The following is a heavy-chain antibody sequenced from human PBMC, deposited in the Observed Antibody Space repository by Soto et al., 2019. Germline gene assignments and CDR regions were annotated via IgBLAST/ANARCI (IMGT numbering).Heavy chain of an antibody. D-gene: IGHD6-13*01. Sequence: PSETLSLTCAVYGGSFSGYYWSWIRQPPGKGLEWIGEINHSGSTDYNPSLKSRVTISVDTSKNQFSLKLSSVTAADTAVYYCARASLAAAGTRWFDPCGQGTLVTVS. J-gene: IGHJ5*02. V-gene: IGHV4-34*01. CDR2: INHSGST. CDR1: GGSFSGYY. CDR3: ARASLAAAGTRWFDP.